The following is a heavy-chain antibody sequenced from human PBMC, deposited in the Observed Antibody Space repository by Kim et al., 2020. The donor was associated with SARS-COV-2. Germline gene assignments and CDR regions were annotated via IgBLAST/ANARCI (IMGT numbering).Heavy chain of an antibody. D-gene: IGHD3-10*01. Sequence: SETLSLTCAVYGGSFSGYYWSWIRQPPGKGLEWIGEINHSGSTNYNPSLKSRVTISVDTSKNQFSLKLSSVTAADTAVYYCARGVRGRYYGSGSYNPLGAEYFQHWGQGTLVTVSS. CDR1: GGSFSGYY. V-gene: IGHV4-34*01. J-gene: IGHJ1*01. CDR3: ARGVRGRYYGSGSYNPLGAEYFQH. CDR2: INHSGST.